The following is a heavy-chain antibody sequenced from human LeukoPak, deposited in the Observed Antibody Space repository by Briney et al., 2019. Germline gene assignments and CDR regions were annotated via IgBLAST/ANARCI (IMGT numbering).Heavy chain of an antibody. CDR3: AKHILAAAGTTSAFDY. D-gene: IGHD6-13*01. V-gene: IGHV3-9*01. CDR2: ISWNSGSI. Sequence: PGGSLRLSCAASGFTFDDYAMHWVRHAPGKGLEWVSGISWNSGSIGYADSVKGRFTISRDNAKNSLYLQMNSLRAEDTALYYCAKHILAAAGTTSAFDYWGQGTLVTVSS. CDR1: GFTFDDYA. J-gene: IGHJ4*02.